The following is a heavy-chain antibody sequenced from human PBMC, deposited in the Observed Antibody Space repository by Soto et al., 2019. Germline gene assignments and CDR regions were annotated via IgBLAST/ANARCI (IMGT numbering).Heavy chain of an antibody. J-gene: IGHJ6*02. Sequence: QVQLVESGGGLVKPGGSLRLSCAASGFTFSDYYMSWIRQAPGKGLEWVSYISSSSSYTNYADSVKGRFTISRDNAKNSLYLQMNSLRAEDTAVYYCARELVLAVAGGNYYYGMDVWGQGTTVTVSS. D-gene: IGHD6-19*01. CDR2: ISSSSSYT. V-gene: IGHV3-11*06. CDR1: GFTFSDYY. CDR3: ARELVLAVAGGNYYYGMDV.